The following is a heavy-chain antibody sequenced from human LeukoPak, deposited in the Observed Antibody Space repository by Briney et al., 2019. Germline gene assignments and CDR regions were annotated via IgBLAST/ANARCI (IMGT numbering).Heavy chain of an antibody. V-gene: IGHV4-59*01. CDR3: ARLSGYYYDSSGYPGPDY. J-gene: IGHJ4*02. CDR1: GGSISSYY. CDR2: IYYSGST. Sequence: SETLSLTCTVSGGSISSYYWSWIRQPPGKGLEWIGYIYYSGSTNYNPSLKSRVTISVDTSKNQFSLKLSSVTAADTAVYYCARLSGYYYDSSGYPGPDYWGQGTLVTVSS. D-gene: IGHD3-22*01.